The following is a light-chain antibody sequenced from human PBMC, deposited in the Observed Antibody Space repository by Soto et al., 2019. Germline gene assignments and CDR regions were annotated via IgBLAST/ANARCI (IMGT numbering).Light chain of an antibody. J-gene: IGKJ1*01. Sequence: DIQMTQSPSTLSASVGDRVTITCRASQNINNWLAWYQPKPGKAPKLLIYRASSLENGVPSRFSGRGSETDFIFTITSLQPDVFATYYWQRYSSDSTFGQGTKVEIK. CDR3: QRYSSDST. CDR2: RAS. V-gene: IGKV1-5*03. CDR1: QNINNW.